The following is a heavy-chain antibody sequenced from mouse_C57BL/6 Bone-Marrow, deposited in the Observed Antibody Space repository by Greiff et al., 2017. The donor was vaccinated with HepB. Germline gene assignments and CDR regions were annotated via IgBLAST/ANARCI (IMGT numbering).Heavy chain of an antibody. CDR1: GYTFTSYW. CDR2: IYPGSGST. V-gene: IGHV1-55*01. CDR3: APTVVADYYAMDY. D-gene: IGHD1-1*01. J-gene: IGHJ4*01. Sequence: VKLQQSGAELVKPGASVKMSCKASGYTFTSYWITWVKQRPGQGLEWIGDIYPGSGSTNYNEKFKSKATLTVDTSSSTAYMQLSSLTSEDSAVYYCAPTVVADYYAMDYWGQGTSVTVSS.